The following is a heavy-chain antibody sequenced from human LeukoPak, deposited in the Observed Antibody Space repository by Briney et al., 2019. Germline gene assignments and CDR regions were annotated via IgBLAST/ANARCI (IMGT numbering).Heavy chain of an antibody. J-gene: IGHJ5*02. CDR2: IYHSGST. CDR3: ARESILTGIDP. CDR1: GGSISSGGYS. V-gene: IGHV4-30-2*01. D-gene: IGHD3-9*01. Sequence: SDTLSLTCAVSGGSISSGGYSWSWIRQPPGKGLEWIGYIYHSGSTYYNPSLKSRVTISVDRSKNQFSLKLSSVTAADTAVYYCARESILTGIDPWGQGTLVTVSS.